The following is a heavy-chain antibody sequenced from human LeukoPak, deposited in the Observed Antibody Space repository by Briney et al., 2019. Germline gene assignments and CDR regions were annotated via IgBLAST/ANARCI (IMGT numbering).Heavy chain of an antibody. J-gene: IGHJ4*02. CDR1: GFTFSNAW. CDR3: AASYFVSGSYWTFDY. CDR2: IKSKTDGGTA. Sequence: GGSLRLSSAASGFTFSNAWMSWVRQAPGKGLEWVGRIKSKTDGGTADYAAPVRDRFTISRDDSKNTLFLQMNSLKTEDTAVYYCAASYFVSGSYWTFDYWGQGNLVTVSS. V-gene: IGHV3-15*01. D-gene: IGHD3-10*01.